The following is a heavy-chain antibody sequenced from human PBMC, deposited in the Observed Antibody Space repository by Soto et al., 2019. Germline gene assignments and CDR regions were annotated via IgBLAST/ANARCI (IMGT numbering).Heavy chain of an antibody. CDR3: AKDLDCKKLLAYCTNGVDY. V-gene: IGHV3-23*01. J-gene: IGHJ4*02. CDR2: ISGSGGST. Sequence: GGSLRLSCAASGFTFSSYAMKWVRQAPGKGLEWVSAISGSGGSTYYADSVKGRFTISRDNSKNTLYLQMNSLGAEDTAVYYCAKDLDCKKLLAYCTNGVDYWGQGTLVTVSS. D-gene: IGHD2-8*01. CDR1: GFTFSSYA.